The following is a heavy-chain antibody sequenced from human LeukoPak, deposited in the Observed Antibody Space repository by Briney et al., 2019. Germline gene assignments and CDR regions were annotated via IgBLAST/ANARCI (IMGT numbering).Heavy chain of an antibody. Sequence: GASVKVSCKASGYTFTSYYMHWVRQAPGQGLEWMGIINPSGGSTSYAQKFQGRVTMTRDTSTSTVYMELSSLRSEDTAVYYCARGGPTYGSKYNWFGPWGQGTLVTVSS. CDR2: INPSGGST. D-gene: IGHD4/OR15-4a*01. CDR1: GYTFTSYY. CDR3: ARGGPTYGSKYNWFGP. J-gene: IGHJ5*02. V-gene: IGHV1-46*01.